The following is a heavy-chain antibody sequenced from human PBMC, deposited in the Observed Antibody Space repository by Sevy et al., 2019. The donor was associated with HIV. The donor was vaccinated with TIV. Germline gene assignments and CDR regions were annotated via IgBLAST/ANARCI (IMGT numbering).Heavy chain of an antibody. CDR3: ARVRSSGSSWYNGFDY. CDR2: IYTSGST. Sequence: SETLSLTCTVSGGSISSYYWSWIRQPAGKGLEWIGRIYTSGSTNYNPSLKSRVTMSVDTSKNQFSLKLSSVTAADTAVYYCARVRSSGSSWYNGFDYWGQGTLVTVSS. V-gene: IGHV4-4*07. J-gene: IGHJ4*02. CDR1: GGSISSYY. D-gene: IGHD6-13*01.